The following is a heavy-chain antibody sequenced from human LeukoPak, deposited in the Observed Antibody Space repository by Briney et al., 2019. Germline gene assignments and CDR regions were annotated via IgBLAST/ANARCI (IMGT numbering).Heavy chain of an antibody. D-gene: IGHD4-17*01. V-gene: IGHV3-23*01. CDR3: AKDPDSGDYGDY. J-gene: IGHJ4*02. CDR1: GFTFSSYA. CDR2: VSGSGGST. Sequence: AGGSLTLSCAASGFTFSSYAMSWVRQAQGKGLEWVSAVSGSGGSTYYADSVKGRFTISTDNSKDTLYLQMNSLRAEDAAVYYCAKDPDSGDYGDYWGQGTLVTVSS.